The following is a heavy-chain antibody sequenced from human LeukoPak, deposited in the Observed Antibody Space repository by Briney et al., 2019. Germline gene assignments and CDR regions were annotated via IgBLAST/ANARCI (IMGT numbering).Heavy chain of an antibody. D-gene: IGHD3-9*01. V-gene: IGHV4-61*02. CDR1: GGSISSSSYY. CDR3: AREPPKWGYFDWPQFDP. J-gene: IGHJ5*02. CDR2: IYTSGST. Sequence: SETLSLTCTVSGGSISSSSYYWSWIRQPAGKGLEWIGRIYTSGSTNYNPSLKSRVTISVDTSKNQFSLKLSSVTAADTAVYYCAREPPKWGYFDWPQFDPWGQGTLVTVSS.